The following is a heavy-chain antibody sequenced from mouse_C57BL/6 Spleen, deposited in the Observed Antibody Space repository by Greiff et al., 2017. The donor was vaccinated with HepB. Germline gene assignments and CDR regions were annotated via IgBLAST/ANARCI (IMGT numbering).Heavy chain of an antibody. CDR2: INYDGSST. V-gene: IGHV5-16*01. D-gene: IGHD1-1*01. CDR3: ARDDGDYYGSTPFAY. Sequence: DVMLVESEGGLVQPGSSMKLSCTASGFTFSDYYMAWVRQVPEKGLEWVANINYDGSSTYYLDSLKSRFIISRDNAKNILYLQMSSLKSEDTATYYCARDDGDYYGSTPFAYWGQGTLVTVSA. CDR1: GFTFSDYY. J-gene: IGHJ3*01.